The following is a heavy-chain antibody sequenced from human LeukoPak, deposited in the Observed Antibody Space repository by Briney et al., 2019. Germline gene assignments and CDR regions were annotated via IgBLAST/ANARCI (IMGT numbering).Heavy chain of an antibody. D-gene: IGHD6-13*01. J-gene: IGHJ3*02. CDR3: AGRLPAAGIRAFHI. V-gene: IGHV3-23*01. Sequence: SGGSLRLSCAASGLPFSSYAMSWVRQAPGKGLEWVSAISAGGRSTYYSDSVRGRFTISRENSKNTLHLQMISLRAEDTAIYYCAGRLPAAGIRAFHIWGQGTMVTVPS. CDR2: ISAGGRST. CDR1: GLPFSSYA.